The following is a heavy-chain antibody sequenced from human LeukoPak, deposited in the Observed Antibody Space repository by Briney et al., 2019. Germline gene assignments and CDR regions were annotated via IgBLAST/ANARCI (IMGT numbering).Heavy chain of an antibody. CDR1: GFTFSSSS. J-gene: IGHJ4*02. CDR3: ATESGFGEPLDH. V-gene: IGHV3-21*01. CDR2: ISGSSSYI. Sequence: GGSLRLSCAASGFTFSSSSMNWVRQAPVKGLEWVSSISGSSSYIYYVDSVKGRFTISRDNAKNSLYLQMNSLRAEDTAVYYCATESGFGEPLDHWGQGTLVTVSS. D-gene: IGHD3-10*01.